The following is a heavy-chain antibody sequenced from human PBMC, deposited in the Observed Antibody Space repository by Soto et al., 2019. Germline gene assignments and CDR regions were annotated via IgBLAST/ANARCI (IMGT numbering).Heavy chain of an antibody. CDR2: IYWDDDK. Sequence: SGPTLVNPTQTLMLTCTFSGFSLSTSGVGVGWIRQPPGKALEWLALIYWDDDKRYSPSLKSRLTITKDTSKNQVVLTMTNMDPVDTATYYCAHRRQYCSGGSCYPYFDYWGQGTLVTVSS. V-gene: IGHV2-5*02. CDR1: GFSLSTSGVG. D-gene: IGHD2-15*01. J-gene: IGHJ4*02. CDR3: AHRRQYCSGGSCYPYFDY.